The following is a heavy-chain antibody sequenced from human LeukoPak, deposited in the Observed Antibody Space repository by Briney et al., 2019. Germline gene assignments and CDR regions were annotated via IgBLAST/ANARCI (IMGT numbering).Heavy chain of an antibody. CDR2: INPSGGST. Sequence: ASVKVSCKASGYTFTSYYMHWVRQAPGQGLEWMGIINPSGGSTSYAQKFQGRVTMTRDTSTSTVYMELSSLRSEDTAVYYCARDRGGDYGRGRYYYYYYTDVWGKGTTVTVSS. CDR3: ARDRGGDYGRGRYYYYYYTDV. J-gene: IGHJ6*03. D-gene: IGHD4-17*01. V-gene: IGHV1-46*01. CDR1: GYTFTSYY.